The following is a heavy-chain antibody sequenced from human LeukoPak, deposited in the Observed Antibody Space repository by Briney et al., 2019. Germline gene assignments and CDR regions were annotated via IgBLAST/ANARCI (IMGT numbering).Heavy chain of an antibody. V-gene: IGHV3-9*01. Sequence: PGRSLRLSCAASGFTFDDYAMHWVRQAPGKGLEWVSGISWNSGSIGYADSVKGRFTISRDNAKNTLYLQMNSLRAEDTAVYYCARGPYAISFGYWGQGTLVTVSS. CDR3: ARGPYAISFGY. CDR2: ISWNSGSI. D-gene: IGHD2-2*01. CDR1: GFTFDDYA. J-gene: IGHJ4*02.